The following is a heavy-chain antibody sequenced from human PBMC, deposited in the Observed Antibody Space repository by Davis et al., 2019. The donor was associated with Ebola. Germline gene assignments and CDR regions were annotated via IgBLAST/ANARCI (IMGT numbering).Heavy chain of an antibody. CDR2: ITSDGNT. J-gene: IGHJ4*02. CDR1: GFTFGSYW. V-gene: IGHV3-74*01. D-gene: IGHD3-3*01. Sequence: GESLKISCVDSGFTFGSYWMHWVRQGPGKGLVWVSRITSDGNTAYADSVKGRFTISRDNSENTLYLQMNSLTADDTSVYYCARAGFDEVLDYWGQGTPVTVSS. CDR3: ARAGFDEVLDY.